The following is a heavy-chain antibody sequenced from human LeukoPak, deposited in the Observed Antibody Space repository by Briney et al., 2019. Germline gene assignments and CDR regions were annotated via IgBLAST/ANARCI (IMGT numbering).Heavy chain of an antibody. CDR2: IYYSGST. J-gene: IGHJ5*02. D-gene: IGHD1-26*01. CDR3: ARRHGELQMPGWFDP. CDR1: GGSFSGYY. Sequence: SETLSLTCAVYGGSFSGYYWSWIRQPPGKGLEWIGYIYYSGSTNYNPSLKSRVTISVDTSKNQFSLKLSSVTAADTAVYYCARRHGELQMPGWFDPWGQGTLVTVSS. V-gene: IGHV4-59*08.